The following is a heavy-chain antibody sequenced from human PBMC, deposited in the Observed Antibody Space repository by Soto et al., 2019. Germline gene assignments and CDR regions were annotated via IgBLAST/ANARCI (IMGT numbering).Heavy chain of an antibody. V-gene: IGHV4-31*03. Sequence: QVQLQESGPGLVKPSQTLSLTCTVSGGSISSGGYYWSWIRQHPGKGLEWIGYIYYSGSTYYNPSLKSRVTISVDTSKNQFSLKLSSVTXADTAVYXCARTYSSLENWFDPWGQGTLVTVSS. CDR3: ARTYSSLENWFDP. CDR1: GGSISSGGYY. J-gene: IGHJ5*02. D-gene: IGHD6-13*01. CDR2: IYYSGST.